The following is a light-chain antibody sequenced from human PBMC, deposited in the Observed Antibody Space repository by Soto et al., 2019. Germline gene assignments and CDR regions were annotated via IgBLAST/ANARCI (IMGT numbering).Light chain of an antibody. CDR1: QSVDSNY. CDR3: QHYGSSPET. CDR2: GAS. Sequence: EIVWTQSPGTLSLSPGEEATLSCRASQSVDSNYLAWYQQKPGQTPRLIIYGASNRATGIPDRFSGSGSGTDFTPTISRLEPEDFAVYYCQHYGSSPETFGQGTKVDIK. V-gene: IGKV3-20*01. J-gene: IGKJ1*01.